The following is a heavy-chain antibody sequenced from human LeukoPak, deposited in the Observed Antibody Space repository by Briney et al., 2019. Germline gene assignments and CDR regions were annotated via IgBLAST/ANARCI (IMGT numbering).Heavy chain of an antibody. CDR3: ARDPTPTGCLLG. Sequence: SVKVSCKASGGTFSSYAISWVRQAPGQGLEWMGRIIPIFGTANYAQKFQGRVTITTDESTSTAYMEQSSLRSEDTAVYYCARDPTPTGCLLGWGQGTLVTVSS. J-gene: IGHJ4*02. CDR2: IIPIFGTA. CDR1: GGTFSSYA. D-gene: IGHD1-14*01. V-gene: IGHV1-69*05.